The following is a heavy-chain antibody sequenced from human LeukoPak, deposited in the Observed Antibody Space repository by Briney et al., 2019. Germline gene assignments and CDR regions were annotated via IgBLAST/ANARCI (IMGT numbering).Heavy chain of an antibody. V-gene: IGHV1-2*02. CDR2: INPNSGGT. CDR3: ARDVTGDQSWFFDL. J-gene: IGHJ2*01. D-gene: IGHD7-27*01. Sequence: ASVKVSCKASGYTFIGYYMHWVRQAPRQGFEWMGWINPNSGGTNYAQKFQGRVTMTRDTSISTAYMELSRLRSDDTAVYYCARDVTGDQSWFFDLWGRGTLVTVSS. CDR1: GYTFIGYY.